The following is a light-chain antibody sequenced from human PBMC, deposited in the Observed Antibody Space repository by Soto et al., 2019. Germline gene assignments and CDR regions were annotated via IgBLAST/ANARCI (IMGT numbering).Light chain of an antibody. J-gene: IGKJ4*01. CDR2: GAS. CDR3: QQYGNSPLT. CDR1: QSDTSSY. V-gene: IGKV3-20*01. Sequence: EIVLTQSPGTLSLSPGERATLSCRASQSDTSSYLAWYQQKPGQAPRLLIYGASSRATGIPDRFSGSGSGTDFTLTISRLEPEDFAVYYCQQYGNSPLTFGGGTKVEIK.